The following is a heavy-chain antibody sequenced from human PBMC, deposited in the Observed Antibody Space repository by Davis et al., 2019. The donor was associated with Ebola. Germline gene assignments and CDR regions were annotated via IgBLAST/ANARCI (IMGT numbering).Heavy chain of an antibody. V-gene: IGHV3-23*01. J-gene: IGHJ4*02. CDR2: ISGSGGST. D-gene: IGHD5-12*01. CDR1: GFTFSSYA. Sequence: PGGSLRLSCAASGFTFSSYAMSWVRQAPGKGLEWVSSISGSGGSTYYADSVKGRFAISRDNSKNTLYLQMNSLRTEDTAVYYCARENGYSGYTFDYWGQGTLVTVSS. CDR3: ARENGYSGYTFDY.